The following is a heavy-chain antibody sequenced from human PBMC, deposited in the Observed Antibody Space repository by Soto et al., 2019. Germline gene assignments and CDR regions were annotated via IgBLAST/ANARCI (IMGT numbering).Heavy chain of an antibody. V-gene: IGHV4-30-4*01. CDR1: GGSISSGDYY. J-gene: IGHJ5*02. D-gene: IGHD4-4*01. CDR3: ARDGLPAYSNSYNWFDP. CDR2: IYYSGST. Sequence: SETLSLTCTVSGGSISSGDYYWSWIRQPPGKGLEWIGYIYYSGSTYYNPSLKSRVTKSVDTSKNQFSLKLSSVTAADTAVYYCARDGLPAYSNSYNWFDPWGQGTLVTVSS.